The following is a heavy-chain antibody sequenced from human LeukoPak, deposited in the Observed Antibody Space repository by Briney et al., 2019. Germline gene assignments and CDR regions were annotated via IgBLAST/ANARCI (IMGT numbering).Heavy chain of an antibody. J-gene: IGHJ4*02. Sequence: AGGSLRLSCAASGFTVSSNYMSWVRQAPGKGLEWVSVIYSGGSTYYADSVKGRFTISRDNSKNTLYLQMNSLRAEDTAVYYCAKGGDYDILTGRTYYFDYWGQGTLVTVSS. D-gene: IGHD3-9*01. V-gene: IGHV3-53*01. CDR3: AKGGDYDILTGRTYYFDY. CDR2: IYSGGST. CDR1: GFTVSSNY.